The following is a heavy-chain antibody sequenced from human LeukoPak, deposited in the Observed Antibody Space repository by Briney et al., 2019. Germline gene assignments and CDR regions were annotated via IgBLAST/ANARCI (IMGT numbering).Heavy chain of an antibody. J-gene: IGHJ5*02. V-gene: IGHV1-69*13. CDR1: GGTFSSYA. CDR3: ARAGTYGDYGWFDP. Sequence: GASVKVSCKASGGTFSSYAISWVRQAPGQGLEWMGGIIPIFGTANYAQKFQGRVTITADESTSTAYMKLSSLRSEDTAVYYCARAGTYGDYGWFDPWGQGTLVTVSS. CDR2: IIPIFGTA. D-gene: IGHD4-17*01.